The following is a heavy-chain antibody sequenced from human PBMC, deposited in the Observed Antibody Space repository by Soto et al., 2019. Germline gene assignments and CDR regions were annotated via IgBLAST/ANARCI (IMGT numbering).Heavy chain of an antibody. CDR1: GGSISSSSYY. V-gene: IGHV4-39*01. J-gene: IGHJ5*02. D-gene: IGHD6-13*01. Sequence: SETLSLTCTVSGGSISSSSYYWGWIRQPPGKGLEWIGSIYYSGSTYYNPSLKSRVTISVDTSKNQFSLKLSSVTAADTAVYYCARRGPIAAAGTNWFDPWGQGTLVTVSS. CDR3: ARRGPIAAAGTNWFDP. CDR2: IYYSGST.